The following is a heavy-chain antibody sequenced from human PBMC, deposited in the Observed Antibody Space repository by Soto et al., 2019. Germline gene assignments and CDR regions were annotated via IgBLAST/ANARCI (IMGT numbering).Heavy chain of an antibody. CDR3: ARAASIRDVYSYYGLDV. D-gene: IGHD2-21*01. Sequence: ASGKVSCKASGYTFTGYYLHWVRQAPGQGLEWMGWIKPNSGVTNHAQKFQGRVTMTTDTSINTAYIELSSLRPGDSAIYYCARAASIRDVYSYYGLDVWGQGTTVTVYS. CDR1: GYTFTGYY. J-gene: IGHJ6*02. CDR2: IKPNSGVT. V-gene: IGHV1-2*02.